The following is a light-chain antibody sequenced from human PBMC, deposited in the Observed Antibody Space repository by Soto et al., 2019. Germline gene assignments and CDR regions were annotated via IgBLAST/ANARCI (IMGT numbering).Light chain of an antibody. Sequence: QSALTQPPSASGSPGQSVAISCTGTTGDIGNYNFVSWYQQHPGKAPKLLIFEVNKRPSGVPDRFSGSKSGNTASLTVSGLHAEDEGDYYCSSHGGNSPYVFGTGTKLTVL. CDR1: TGDIGNYNF. CDR3: SSHGGNSPYV. J-gene: IGLJ1*01. V-gene: IGLV2-8*01. CDR2: EVN.